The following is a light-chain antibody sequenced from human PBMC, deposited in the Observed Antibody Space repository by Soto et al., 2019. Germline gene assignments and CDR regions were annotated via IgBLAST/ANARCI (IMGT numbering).Light chain of an antibody. CDR1: QSVSSY. CDR3: PQRSNLLFT. Sequence: EIVLTHSPATLSLSPGERATLSCRASQSVSSYLAWYQQKPGQAPRLLIYDASNRATGIPARFSGSGSGTGVAVTVSSLEPEDSAVYYCPQRSNLLFTVGPRTKVHIK. J-gene: IGKJ3*01. V-gene: IGKV3-11*01. CDR2: DAS.